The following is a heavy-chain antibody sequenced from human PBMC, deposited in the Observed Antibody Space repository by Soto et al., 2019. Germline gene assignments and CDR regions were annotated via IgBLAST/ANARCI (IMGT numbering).Heavy chain of an antibody. V-gene: IGHV3-23*01. D-gene: IGHD3-16*01. Sequence: EVQLLESGGGLVQPGGSLRLSCAASGFTFSSYAMSWVHQAPGKGLEWVSAISGSGGSTYYADSVKGRFTISRDNSKNTLYLQMNSLRAEDTAVYYCAKDVLPYYDYVWGSYYFDYWGQGTLVTVSS. J-gene: IGHJ4*02. CDR3: AKDVLPYYDYVWGSYYFDY. CDR2: ISGSGGST. CDR1: GFTFSSYA.